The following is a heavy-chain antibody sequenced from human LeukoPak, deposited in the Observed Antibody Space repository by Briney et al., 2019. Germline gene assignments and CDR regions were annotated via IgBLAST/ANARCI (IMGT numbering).Heavy chain of an antibody. CDR1: GYIFTSYG. CDR2: ISAYNGNT. D-gene: IGHD2-15*01. V-gene: IGHV1-18*01. Sequence: ASVKVSCKASGYIFTSYGISWVRQAPGQGLEWVGWISAYNGNTNYAQNVQDRVTMTTDTSTSTAYMELRSLRSDDTAVYYCATRVHCSGGSCYSGYDAFDIWGQGTMVTVSS. CDR3: ATRVHCSGGSCYSGYDAFDI. J-gene: IGHJ3*02.